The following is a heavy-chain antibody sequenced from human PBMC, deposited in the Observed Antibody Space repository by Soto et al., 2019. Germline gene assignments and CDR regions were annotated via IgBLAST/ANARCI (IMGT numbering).Heavy chain of an antibody. CDR1: GFTFSSYG. V-gene: IGHV3-33*01. Sequence: LSLTCAASGFTFSSYGMHWVRQAPGKGLEWVAVIWYDGSNKYYADSVKGRFTISRDNSKNTLYLQMNSLRAEDTAVYYCAGYCSSTSCYARDYYGMDVWGQGTTVTVSS. CDR2: IWYDGSNK. CDR3: AGYCSSTSCYARDYYGMDV. J-gene: IGHJ6*02. D-gene: IGHD2-2*01.